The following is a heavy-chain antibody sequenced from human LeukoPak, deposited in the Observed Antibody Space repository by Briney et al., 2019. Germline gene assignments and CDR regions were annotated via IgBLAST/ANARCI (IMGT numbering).Heavy chain of an antibody. V-gene: IGHV3-49*04. CDR2: IRSKAYGGTT. CDR3: TSGIAAAGTHY. D-gene: IGHD6-13*01. J-gene: IGHJ4*02. CDR1: GFTFGDYA. Sequence: GGSLRLSFTASGFTFGDYAMSWVRQAPGKGLEWVGFIRSKAYGGTTEYAASVKGRFTISRDDSKSIAYLQMNSLKTEDTAVYYCTSGIAAAGTHYWGQGTLVTISS.